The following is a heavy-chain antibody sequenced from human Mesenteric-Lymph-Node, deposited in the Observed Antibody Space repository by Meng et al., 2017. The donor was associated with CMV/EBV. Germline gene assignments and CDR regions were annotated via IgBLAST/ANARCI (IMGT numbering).Heavy chain of an antibody. CDR1: GFSLSTSGVG. V-gene: IGHV2-5*02. CDR2: IYWDDDK. Sequence: TCTFSGFSLSTSGVGVGWIRQPPGKALEWLAVIYWDDDKRYSPSLESRLTITKDTSKNQVVLTMTNMDPVDTATYYCAHKTMTTSFVYWGQGTLVTVSS. J-gene: IGHJ4*02. D-gene: IGHD4-17*01. CDR3: AHKTMTTSFVY.